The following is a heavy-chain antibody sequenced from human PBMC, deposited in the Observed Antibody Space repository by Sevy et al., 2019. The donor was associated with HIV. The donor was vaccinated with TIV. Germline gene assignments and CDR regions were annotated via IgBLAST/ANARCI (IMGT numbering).Heavy chain of an antibody. Sequence: SETLSLTCTVSSGSISRYYWSWIRQPPGKGLEYIGYIHSSGTTNYNPSLKSRVTISVDTSKNQFSLNLSSVTAADTAVYYCTRAPPVRSGDDSLNWFDPWGQGTLVTVSS. J-gene: IGHJ5*02. CDR2: IHSSGTT. V-gene: IGHV4-59*01. CDR3: TRAPPVRSGDDSLNWFDP. D-gene: IGHD5-12*01. CDR1: SGSISRYY.